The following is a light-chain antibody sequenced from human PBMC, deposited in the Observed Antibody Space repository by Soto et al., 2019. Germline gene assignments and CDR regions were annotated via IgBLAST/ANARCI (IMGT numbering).Light chain of an antibody. CDR3: QQYNNWLIT. J-gene: IGKJ5*01. CDR2: GAS. CDR1: QSVSSY. V-gene: IGKV3-15*01. Sequence: EIVMTQSPATLSVSPGERVTLSCRASQSVSSYLAWYQHILGQTPRLLIYGASTRATGIPARFSGSGSGTEFTVTISSRRDEDFAVYYCQQYNNWLITFGQGTRLAIK.